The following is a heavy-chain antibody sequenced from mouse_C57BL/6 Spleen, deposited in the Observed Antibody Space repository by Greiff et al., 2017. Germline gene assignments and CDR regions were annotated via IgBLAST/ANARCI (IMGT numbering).Heavy chain of an antibody. J-gene: IGHJ4*01. CDR1: GFSLTSYG. CDR3: AKNRGYYYGSSYEGHYYAMDY. V-gene: IGHV2-5*01. Sequence: VQLQQSGPGLVQPSQSLSITCTVSGFSLTSYGVHWVRQSPGKGLEWLGVIWRGGSTDYNAAFMSRLSITKDNSKSQVFFKMNSLQADDTAIYYCAKNRGYYYGSSYEGHYYAMDYWGQGTSVTVSS. D-gene: IGHD1-1*01. CDR2: IWRGGST.